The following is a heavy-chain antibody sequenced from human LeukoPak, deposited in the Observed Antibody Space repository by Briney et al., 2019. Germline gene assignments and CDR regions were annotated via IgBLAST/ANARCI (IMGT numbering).Heavy chain of an antibody. Sequence: GGSLRLSCAASGFTFSNAWTNWVRQAPGKGLEWVGRIKSKTDGGTTDYAAPVKGRFTISRDDSKNTLYLQMNSLKTEDTAVYYCTTEVDTTVTTPCDWGQGTLVTVSS. D-gene: IGHD4-17*01. CDR1: GFTFSNAW. V-gene: IGHV3-15*07. CDR3: TTEVDTTVTTPCD. CDR2: IKSKTDGGTT. J-gene: IGHJ4*02.